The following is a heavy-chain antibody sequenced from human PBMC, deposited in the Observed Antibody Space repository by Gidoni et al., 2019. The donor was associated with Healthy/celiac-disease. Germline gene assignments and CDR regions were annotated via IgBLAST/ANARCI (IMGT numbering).Heavy chain of an antibody. D-gene: IGHD4-4*01. CDR2: FDPEDGET. CDR1: GYTLTELS. Sequence: SCKVSGYTLTELSMHWVRQAPGKGLEWMGGFDPEDGETIYAQKFQGRVTMTEDTSTDTAYMELSSLRSEDTAVYYCATVSTTVIPYYFDYWGQGTLVTVSS. J-gene: IGHJ4*02. CDR3: ATVSTTVIPYYFDY. V-gene: IGHV1-24*01.